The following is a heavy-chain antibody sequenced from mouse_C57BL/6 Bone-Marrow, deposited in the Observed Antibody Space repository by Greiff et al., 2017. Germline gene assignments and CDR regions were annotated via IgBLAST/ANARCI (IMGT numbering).Heavy chain of an antibody. J-gene: IGHJ1*03. V-gene: IGHV1-5*01. Sequence: VQLKESGTVLARPGASVKMSCKTSGYTFTSYWMNWVKQRPGQGLEWIGAIYPGNSDTSYNQKFKGQAKLTAVTSASTAYMELSSLTNEDSAVYYCTKDGYYDWYFDVWGTATTVTVSS. CDR1: GYTFTSYW. CDR3: TKDGYYDWYFDV. CDR2: IYPGNSDT. D-gene: IGHD2-3*01.